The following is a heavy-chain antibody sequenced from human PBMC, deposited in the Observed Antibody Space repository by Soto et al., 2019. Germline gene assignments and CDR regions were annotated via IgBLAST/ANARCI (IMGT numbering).Heavy chain of an antibody. D-gene: IGHD2-2*01. CDR3: ARDRIVVVPAAMKPYYYYGMDV. Sequence: PSETLSLTCAVYGGSFSGYYWSWIRQPPGKGLEWIGEINHSGSTNYNPSLKSRVTISVDTSKNQFSLKLSSVTAADTAVYYCARDRIVVVPAAMKPYYYYGMDVWGQGTTVTVSS. CDR2: INHSGST. J-gene: IGHJ6*02. CDR1: GGSFSGYY. V-gene: IGHV4-34*01.